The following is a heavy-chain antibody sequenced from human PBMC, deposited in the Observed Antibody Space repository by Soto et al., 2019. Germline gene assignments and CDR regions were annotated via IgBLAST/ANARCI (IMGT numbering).Heavy chain of an antibody. D-gene: IGHD1-20*01. Sequence: DVQLLESGGGLVQPGGSLKLYCAASGFTFSDYAMNWVRQAPGKGLEWVSAIGGVGGDTYYAASVKGRFTVSRDNSKNTLYLQMNNLRAEDTAVYYCARGAVPYNGRWDWFDPWGQGTLVTVSS. CDR2: IGGVGGDT. J-gene: IGHJ5*02. CDR1: GFTFSDYA. CDR3: ARGAVPYNGRWDWFDP. V-gene: IGHV3-23*01.